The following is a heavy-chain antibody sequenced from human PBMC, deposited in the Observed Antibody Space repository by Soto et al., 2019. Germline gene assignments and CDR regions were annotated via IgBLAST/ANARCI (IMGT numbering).Heavy chain of an antibody. Sequence: GGSLRLSCAASGFTFSSYAMSWVRQAPGKGLEWVSAISGSGGSTYYADSVKGRFTISRDNSKNTLYLQMNSLRAEDTAVYYCAKDDIVVVPQENGNGMDVWGKGTTVTVSS. CDR2: ISGSGGST. J-gene: IGHJ6*04. CDR1: GFTFSSYA. V-gene: IGHV3-23*01. CDR3: AKDDIVVVPQENGNGMDV. D-gene: IGHD2-2*01.